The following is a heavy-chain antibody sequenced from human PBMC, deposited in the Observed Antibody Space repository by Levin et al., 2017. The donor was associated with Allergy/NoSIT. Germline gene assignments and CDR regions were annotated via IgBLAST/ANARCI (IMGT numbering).Heavy chain of an antibody. CDR3: ARESRGGTRVLRFLEWLLGRGWFDP. CDR2: IKQDGSEK. CDR1: GFTFSSYW. J-gene: IGHJ5*02. Sequence: GESLKISCAASGFTFSSYWMSWVRQAPGKGLEWVANIKQDGSEKYYVDSVKGRFTISRDNAKNSLYLQMNSLRAEDTAVYYCARESRGGTRVLRFLEWLLGRGWFDPWGQGTLVTVSS. V-gene: IGHV3-7*01. D-gene: IGHD3-3*01.